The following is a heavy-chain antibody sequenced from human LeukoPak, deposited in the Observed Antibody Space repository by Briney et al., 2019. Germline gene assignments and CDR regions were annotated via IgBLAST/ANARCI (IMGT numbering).Heavy chain of an antibody. J-gene: IGHJ6*02. CDR2: IWYDGSNK. CDR1: GFTFSSYG. Sequence: GGSLRLSCAASGFTFSSYGMHWVRQAPGKGLEWVAVIWYDGSNKYYADSVKGRFTISRDNSKNTLYLQMNSLRAEDTAVYYCARAGVKVATIGPYYYYGMDVRGQGTTVTVSS. D-gene: IGHD5-12*01. CDR3: ARAGVKVATIGPYYYYGMDV. V-gene: IGHV3-33*01.